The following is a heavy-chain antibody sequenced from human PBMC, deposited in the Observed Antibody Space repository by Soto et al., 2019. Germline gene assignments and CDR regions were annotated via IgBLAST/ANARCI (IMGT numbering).Heavy chain of an antibody. CDR2: IYHSGST. Sequence: XETLPLTCAVSGCSISSSNWSSWVSQPPGKGLEWIGEIYHSGSTNYNPSLKSRVTISVDKSKNQFSLKLSSVTAADTAVYYCARENVVVTPNGAFDIGGQGKMFTVSS. J-gene: IGHJ3*02. D-gene: IGHD2-21*02. V-gene: IGHV4-4*02. CDR1: GCSISSSNW. CDR3: ARENVVVTPNGAFDI.